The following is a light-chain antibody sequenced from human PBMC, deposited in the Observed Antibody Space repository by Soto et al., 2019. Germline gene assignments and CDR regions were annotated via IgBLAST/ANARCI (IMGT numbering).Light chain of an antibody. CDR3: QHYENIPT. J-gene: IGKJ5*01. CDR1: PNINNY. V-gene: IGKV1-33*01. CDR2: DAS. Sequence: DIQRTQSPSSLSASVGDRVTITCKASPNINNYLNWYQQKPGRAPKLLIYDASNLEAGVPSRFRGSGSGTDFTFTIRRLKPEDIATYYCQHYENIPTFGQGTRLEIK.